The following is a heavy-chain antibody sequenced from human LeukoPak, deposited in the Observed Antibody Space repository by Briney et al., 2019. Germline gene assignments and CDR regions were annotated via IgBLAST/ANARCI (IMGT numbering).Heavy chain of an antibody. CDR2: ISSNGSPT. Sequence: GGSLRLSCAASGFTFSSYEMNWVRQAPGKGLEWVSYISSNGSPTFYADSVKGRFTISRDNAKNSLSLLMNSLRAEDTAVYYCARDGGSGILDWGQGTLVTVSS. CDR1: GFTFSSYE. V-gene: IGHV3-48*03. CDR3: ARDGGSGILD. D-gene: IGHD3-10*01. J-gene: IGHJ4*02.